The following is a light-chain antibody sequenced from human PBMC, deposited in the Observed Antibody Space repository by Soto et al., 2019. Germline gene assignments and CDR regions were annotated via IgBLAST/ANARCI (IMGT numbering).Light chain of an antibody. Sequence: QSVLTQPPSASGSPGQSVTISCTGTSTDVGAYNYVSWYQQRPGKAPKLMIFEVTKRPSGVPDRFSGSKSGNTASLTVSGVQADDEAHYYCSSYAGSNSFVFGTGTRSPS. CDR1: STDVGAYNY. J-gene: IGLJ1*01. CDR3: SSYAGSNSFV. V-gene: IGLV2-8*01. CDR2: EVT.